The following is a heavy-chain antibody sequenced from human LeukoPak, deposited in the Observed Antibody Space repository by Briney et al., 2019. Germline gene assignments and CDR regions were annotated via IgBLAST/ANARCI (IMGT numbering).Heavy chain of an antibody. CDR1: GFTFSTYS. V-gene: IGHV3-21*01. D-gene: IGHD3-10*01. J-gene: IGHJ4*02. CDR3: ARDRGPGYWDY. CDR2: ISSSSSYI. Sequence: PGGSLRLSCAASGFTFSTYSMNWVRQAPGKGLEWVSSISSSSSYIYYADSVKGRFTISRDNAKNSLYLQMNSLRAEDTAVYYCARDRGPGYWDYWGQGTLVTVSS.